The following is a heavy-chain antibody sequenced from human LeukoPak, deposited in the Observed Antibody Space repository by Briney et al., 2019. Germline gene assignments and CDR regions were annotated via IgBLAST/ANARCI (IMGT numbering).Heavy chain of an antibody. V-gene: IGHV1-18*01. CDR2: ISAYNGNT. CDR3: ARDPLHIVVVVAATPYGMDV. Sequence: GASVKVSCKASGYTFTSYGISWVRQAPGQGLEWMGWISAYNGNTNYAQKLQGRVTMTTDTSTSTAYMELRSLRSDDTAVYYCARDPLHIVVVVAATPYGMDVWGQGTTVTVSS. D-gene: IGHD2-15*01. J-gene: IGHJ6*02. CDR1: GYTFTSYG.